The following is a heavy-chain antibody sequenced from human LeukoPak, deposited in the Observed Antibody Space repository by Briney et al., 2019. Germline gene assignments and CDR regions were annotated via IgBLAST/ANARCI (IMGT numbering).Heavy chain of an antibody. Sequence: ASVKVSCKASGYTFTSYGISWVRQAPGQGLEWMGWISAYNGNTNYAQKLQGRVTMTTDTSASTAYMELSSLRSEDTAVYYCARGSLSSRDFDYWGQGTLVTVSS. CDR1: GYTFTSYG. D-gene: IGHD6-13*01. V-gene: IGHV1-18*01. CDR2: ISAYNGNT. CDR3: ARGSLSSRDFDY. J-gene: IGHJ4*02.